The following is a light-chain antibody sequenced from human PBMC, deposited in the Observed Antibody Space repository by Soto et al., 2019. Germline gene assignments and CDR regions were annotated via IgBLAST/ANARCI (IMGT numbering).Light chain of an antibody. CDR2: RNN. CDR1: SSNIGAGYD. V-gene: IGLV1-40*01. Sequence: SVLTQPPSVSGAPGQRVTISCTGSSSNIGAGYDVHWYHQLPGTAPKLLIYRNNNRPSGVPDRFNGSKSGTSASLAITGLQAEDEADYYCQSYDRSLTGLYVFGTGTKLTVL. J-gene: IGLJ1*01. CDR3: QSYDRSLTGLYV.